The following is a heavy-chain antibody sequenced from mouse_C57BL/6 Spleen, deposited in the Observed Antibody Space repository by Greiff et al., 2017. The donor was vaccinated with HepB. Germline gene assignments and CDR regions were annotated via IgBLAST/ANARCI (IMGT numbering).Heavy chain of an antibody. CDR3: ARDYDDWYFDV. D-gene: IGHD2-12*01. J-gene: IGHJ1*03. CDR1: GFTFSSYA. V-gene: IGHV5-4*01. Sequence: VKLVESGGGLVKPGGSLKLSCAASGFTFSSYAMSWVRQTPEKRLEWVATISDGGSYTYYPDNVKGRFTISRDNAKNNLYLQMSHLKSEDTAMYYCARDYDDWYFDVWGTRTTVTVSS. CDR2: ISDGGSYT.